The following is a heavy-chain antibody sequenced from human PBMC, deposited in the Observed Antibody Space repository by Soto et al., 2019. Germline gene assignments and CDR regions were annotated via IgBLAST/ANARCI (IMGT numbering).Heavy chain of an antibody. Sequence: ASVKVSCKASGYTFTGYYMHWVRQAPGQGLEWMGWINPNSGGTNYAQKFQGWVTMTRDTSISTAYMELSRLRSDDTAVYYCAREGKVDYDFWSGSSVSMDVWGQGTTVTVS. CDR3: AREGKVDYDFWSGSSVSMDV. J-gene: IGHJ6*02. CDR2: INPNSGGT. CDR1: GYTFTGYY. V-gene: IGHV1-2*04. D-gene: IGHD3-3*01.